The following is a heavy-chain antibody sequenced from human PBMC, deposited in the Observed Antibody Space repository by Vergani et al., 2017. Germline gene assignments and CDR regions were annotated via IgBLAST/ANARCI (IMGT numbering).Heavy chain of an antibody. CDR3: ARGLPETAYPGPYYGMDV. CDR2: ISSSSSYT. Sequence: QVQLVESGGGLVKPGGSLRLSCAASGFTFSDYYMSWIRQAPGKGLEWVSYISSSSSYTNYADSVKGRFTISRDNAKNSLYLQMNSLRAEDTAVYYCARGLPETAYPGPYYGMDVWGQGTTVTVSS. V-gene: IGHV3-11*05. CDR1: GFTFSDYY. J-gene: IGHJ6*02. D-gene: IGHD1-14*01.